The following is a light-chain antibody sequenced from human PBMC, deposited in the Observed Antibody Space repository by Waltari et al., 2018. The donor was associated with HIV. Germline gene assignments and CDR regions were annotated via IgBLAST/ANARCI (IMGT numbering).Light chain of an antibody. V-gene: IGLV2-23*02. CDR2: EVS. Sequence: QSALTQPASVSGSPGQSITISCTGTSSDVGSYNLVPWYQKHPGKAPKLMIYEVSKLPSGFSNRFSGSKSGNTASLTISGLQAEDEADYYCCSYAGSSTFNWVFGGGTKLTVL. CDR1: SSDVGSYNL. J-gene: IGLJ3*02. CDR3: CSYAGSSTFNWV.